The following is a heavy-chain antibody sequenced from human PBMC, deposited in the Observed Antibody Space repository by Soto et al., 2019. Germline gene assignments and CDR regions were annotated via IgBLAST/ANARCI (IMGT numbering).Heavy chain of an antibody. D-gene: IGHD3-3*01. Sequence: QVQLVQSGGEVRKPGSSVKVSCAASGGTFTSDALSWVRQAPGQGPEWMGGIIPLFGTRNYAHKFQGRLTIAANKTTSTAYMKLSSLRSEDTAIYYCAKSKNDFWNAHYGMDVWGQGTTVIVSS. CDR1: GGTFTSDA. CDR3: AKSKNDFWNAHYGMDV. V-gene: IGHV1-69*06. J-gene: IGHJ6*01. CDR2: IIPLFGTR.